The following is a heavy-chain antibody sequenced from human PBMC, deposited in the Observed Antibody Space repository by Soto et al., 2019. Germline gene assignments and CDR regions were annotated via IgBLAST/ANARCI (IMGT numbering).Heavy chain of an antibody. D-gene: IGHD3-9*01. CDR1: GGTFSSYA. Sequence: GASVKVSCKASGGTFSSYAISWVRQAPGQGLEWMGGIIPIFGTANYAQKFQGRVTITADESTSTAYMELSSLRSEDTAVYYCARGEPNYDILTGPIDYWGQGTLVTVSS. V-gene: IGHV1-69*13. CDR3: ARGEPNYDILTGPIDY. J-gene: IGHJ4*02. CDR2: IIPIFGTA.